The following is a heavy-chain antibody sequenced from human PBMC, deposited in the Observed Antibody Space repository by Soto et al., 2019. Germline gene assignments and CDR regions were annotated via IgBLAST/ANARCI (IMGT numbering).Heavy chain of an antibody. Sequence: ASVKVSCKASGYTFTGYYMHWVRQAPGQGIEWMGWINPNSGGTNYAQKFQGWVTMTRDTSISTAYMELSRLRSDDTAVYYCASSGEQQLSRYYYYGMDVWGQGTTVTVSS. J-gene: IGHJ6*02. CDR3: ASSGEQQLSRYYYYGMDV. CDR2: INPNSGGT. V-gene: IGHV1-2*04. D-gene: IGHD6-13*01. CDR1: GYTFTGYY.